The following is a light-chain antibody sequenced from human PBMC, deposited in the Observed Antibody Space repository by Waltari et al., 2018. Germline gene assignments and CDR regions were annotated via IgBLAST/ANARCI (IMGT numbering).Light chain of an antibody. V-gene: IGLV2-23*02. CDR1: SSDVGTYNL. J-gene: IGLJ1*01. CDR3: CSYNDGPYV. Sequence: QSALTQPASVSGSPGQSITISCTGTSSDVGTYNLASWYQQHPGKAPKLMIYEVTKRPSGVSSRFSASRSGNTASLTISGLQAEDEADYYCCSYNDGPYVFGTGTKVTVL. CDR2: EVT.